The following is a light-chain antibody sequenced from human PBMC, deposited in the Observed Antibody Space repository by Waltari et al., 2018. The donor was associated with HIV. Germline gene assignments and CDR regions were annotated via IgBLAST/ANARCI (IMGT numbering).Light chain of an antibody. CDR3: YSTDNNGDRGV. V-gene: IGLV3-10*01. J-gene: IGLJ2*01. Sequence: SYELTQPPSVSVSPGQTARITCSGDALPKRYAYCYQQRSGQAPVLVIYKDNKRPSGITERFSGSSSGTMATLTISGAQVEDEADYYCYSTDNNGDRGVFGGGTKVSVL. CDR1: ALPKRY. CDR2: KDN.